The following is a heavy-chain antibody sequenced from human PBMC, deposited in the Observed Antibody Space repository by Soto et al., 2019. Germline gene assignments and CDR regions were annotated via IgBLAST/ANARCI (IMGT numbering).Heavy chain of an antibody. CDR3: AREGYDSSGYFDFDY. Sequence: ASVKISCKASGYTFTSYYMHWVRQAPGQGLEWMGIINPSGGSTSYAQRFQGRVTMTRDTSTSTVYMELSSLRSEDTAVYYCAREGYDSSGYFDFDYWGQGTMVTVSS. J-gene: IGHJ4*02. CDR1: GYTFTSYY. D-gene: IGHD3-22*01. V-gene: IGHV1-46*01. CDR2: INPSGGST.